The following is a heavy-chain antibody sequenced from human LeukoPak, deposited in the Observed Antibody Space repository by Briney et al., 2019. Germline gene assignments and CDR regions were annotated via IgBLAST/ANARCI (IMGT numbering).Heavy chain of an antibody. J-gene: IGHJ4*02. CDR3: ARDLNPRDYFDY. V-gene: IGHV3-48*03. Sequence: GGSLRLSCAASGFTFSSYEMNWVRQAPGKGLEWVSYISSSGSTIYYADSVKGRFTISRDNAKNSLYLQMNSLRAEDTAVYYCARDLNPRDYFDYWGQGTLVTVSS. CDR2: ISSSGSTI. CDR1: GFTFSSYE.